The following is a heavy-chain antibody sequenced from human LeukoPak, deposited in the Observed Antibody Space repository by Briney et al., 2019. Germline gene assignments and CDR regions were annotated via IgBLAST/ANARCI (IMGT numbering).Heavy chain of an antibody. D-gene: IGHD6-19*01. CDR3: ARGPEQWLVGGFQH. V-gene: IGHV1-18*01. J-gene: IGHJ1*01. Sequence: ASVKVSCKASGYTFTSYGISWVRQAPGQGLEWMGWISAYNGNTNYAQKLQGRVTMTTDTSTSTAYMELRSLRSEDTVVYYCARGPEQWLVGGFQHWGQGTLVTVSS. CDR1: GYTFTSYG. CDR2: ISAYNGNT.